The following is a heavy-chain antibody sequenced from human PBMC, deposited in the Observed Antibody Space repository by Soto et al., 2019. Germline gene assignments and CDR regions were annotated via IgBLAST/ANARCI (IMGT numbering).Heavy chain of an antibody. J-gene: IGHJ4*02. V-gene: IGHV2-5*02. Sequence: QITLKESGPTLVKPTQTLTLTCTFSGFSLSSTRVAVGWIRQPPGNALEWLALIYWDDDKRYSPFLKSRLTNTKDTSKNQVVLTMTNMDPVDTATYYCAHSVVAGLGYYFDYWGQGTLVTVSS. D-gene: IGHD6-19*01. CDR2: IYWDDDK. CDR1: GFSLSSTRVA. CDR3: AHSVVAGLGYYFDY.